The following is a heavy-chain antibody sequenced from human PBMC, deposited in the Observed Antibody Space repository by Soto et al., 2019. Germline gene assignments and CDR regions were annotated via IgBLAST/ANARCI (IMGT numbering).Heavy chain of an antibody. V-gene: IGHV3-30*18. Sequence: QVQLVQSGGGVVRPGRSLRLSCAASGFTFSNYAMHWVRQAPGKGLEWVALISPDGNTRDYGDSVKGRFTISRDNSENILFLQMSTLRSDDTALYYCAKAKTIPFFDSWGQGTLVTVSA. CDR2: ISPDGNTR. CDR3: AKAKTIPFFDS. D-gene: IGHD2-21*01. J-gene: IGHJ4*02. CDR1: GFTFSNYA.